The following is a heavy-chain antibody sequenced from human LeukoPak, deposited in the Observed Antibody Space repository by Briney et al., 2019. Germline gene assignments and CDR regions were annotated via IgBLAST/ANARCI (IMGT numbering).Heavy chain of an antibody. CDR3: ARVGANNPDY. V-gene: IGHV3-21*01. D-gene: IGHD1-26*01. J-gene: IGHJ4*02. CDR2: ISSSSSYI. Sequence: GGSLRLSCAASGFTFSSYSMNWVRKAPGKGLGWVSSISSSSSYIYYADSVKGRFTISRDSAKNSLYLQMNSLRAEDTAVYYCARVGANNPDYWGQGTLVTVSS. CDR1: GFTFSSYS.